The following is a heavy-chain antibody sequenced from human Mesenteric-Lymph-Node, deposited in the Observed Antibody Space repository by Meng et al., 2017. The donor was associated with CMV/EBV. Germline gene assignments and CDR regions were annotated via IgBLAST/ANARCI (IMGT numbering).Heavy chain of an antibody. CDR1: GGSVSSRAYY. Sequence: SETLSLTCTVSGGSVSSRAYYWGLIRQPPGKGLEWIGGIYYSGSTYYNASLKSRVTISVDTSKNQFSLKLSSMTAADAAVYYCAGLIPRGGWYYFDYWGQGTLVTVSS. J-gene: IGHJ4*02. V-gene: IGHV4-39*01. CDR3: AGLIPRGGWYYFDY. CDR2: IYYSGST. D-gene: IGHD6-19*01.